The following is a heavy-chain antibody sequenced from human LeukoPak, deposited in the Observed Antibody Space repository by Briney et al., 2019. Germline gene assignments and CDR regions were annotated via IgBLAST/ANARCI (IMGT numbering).Heavy chain of an antibody. CDR3: AKAVGVAVAGTKFDY. D-gene: IGHD6-19*01. J-gene: IGHJ4*02. V-gene: IGHV3-23*01. CDR1: GFTFSSYA. Sequence: GGSLRLSCAASGFTFSSYAMSWVRQAPGKGLEWVSAISGSGGSTYYADFVKGRFTISRDNSKNTLYLQMNSLRAEDTAVYYCAKAVGVAVAGTKFDYWGQGTLVTVSS. CDR2: ISGSGGST.